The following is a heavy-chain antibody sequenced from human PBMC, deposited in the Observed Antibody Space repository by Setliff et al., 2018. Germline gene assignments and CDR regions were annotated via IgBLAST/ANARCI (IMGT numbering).Heavy chain of an antibody. CDR1: GFTFDDYA. CDR2: ISWDGGST. Sequence: HPGGSLRLSCAASGFTFDDYAMHWVRQAPGKGLEWVSLISWDGGSTYYADSVKGRFTISRDNSKNSLYLQMNSLRAEDTALYYCAKDMGSYSGSWYGPYYYYGMDVWGQGTTVTVSS. CDR3: AKDMGSYSGSWYGPYYYYGMDV. J-gene: IGHJ6*02. D-gene: IGHD6-13*01. V-gene: IGHV3-43D*04.